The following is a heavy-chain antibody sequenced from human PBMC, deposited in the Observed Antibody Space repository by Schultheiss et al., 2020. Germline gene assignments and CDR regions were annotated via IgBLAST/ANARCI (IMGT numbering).Heavy chain of an antibody. D-gene: IGHD6-13*01. CDR1: GFTLSTYA. CDR2: IRSKESGGTT. V-gene: IGHV3-49*04. J-gene: IGHJ4*02. Sequence: GGSLRLSCAVSGFTLSTYAMSWVRQAPGKGLEWVGFIRSKESGGTTEYAASVKGRFTISRDDSKSIVYLQMNSLKIEDTAVYFCTRDAASSYTSSWWYYFDFWGQGTLVTVSS. CDR3: TRDAASSYTSSWWYYFDF.